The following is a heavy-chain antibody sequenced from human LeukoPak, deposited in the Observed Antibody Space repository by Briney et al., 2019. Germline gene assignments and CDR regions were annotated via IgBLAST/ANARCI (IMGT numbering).Heavy chain of an antibody. J-gene: IGHJ6*03. V-gene: IGHV3-48*03. CDR1: GFTFSSYE. CDR3: ARGEATLWGCTNGVCYTDYYYYYMDV. Sequence: GGSLRLSCAASGFTFSSYEMNWVRQAPGKGLEWVSYISSSGSTIYYADSVKGRFTISRDNSKNTLYLQMNSLRAEDTAVYYCARGEATLWGCTNGVCYTDYYYYYMDVWGKGTTVTVSS. D-gene: IGHD2-8*01. CDR2: ISSSGSTI.